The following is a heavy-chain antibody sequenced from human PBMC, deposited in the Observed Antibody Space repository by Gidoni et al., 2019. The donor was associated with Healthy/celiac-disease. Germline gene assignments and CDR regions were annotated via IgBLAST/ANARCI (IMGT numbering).Heavy chain of an antibody. CDR3: ARGKDGYNSWDY. CDR1: GGTFSSYA. J-gene: IGHJ4*02. Sequence: QVQLVQSGAEVKKPGSTVKVACKASGGTFSSYAISWVRQAPGQGPEWMGGVIPIFGTANYAQKFQGRVTITADKSTSTAYMELSSLRSEDTAVYYCARGKDGYNSWDYWGQGTLVTVSS. V-gene: IGHV1-69*06. CDR2: VIPIFGTA. D-gene: IGHD5-12*01.